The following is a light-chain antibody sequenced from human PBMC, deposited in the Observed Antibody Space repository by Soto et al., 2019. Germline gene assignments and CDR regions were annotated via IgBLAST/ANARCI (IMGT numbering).Light chain of an antibody. CDR2: NTN. CDR1: NANVGGNA. Sequence: QSVLTQPPSASGTPGQRFTIFCSGNNANVGGNAVSWYQQLPGTAPKVLIYNTNQRPSGVPDRFSGSRSGTSASLVISGLQSEDEADYYCAVWDDNLSGVLFGGGTQLTVL. V-gene: IGLV1-44*01. J-gene: IGLJ2*01. CDR3: AVWDDNLSGVL.